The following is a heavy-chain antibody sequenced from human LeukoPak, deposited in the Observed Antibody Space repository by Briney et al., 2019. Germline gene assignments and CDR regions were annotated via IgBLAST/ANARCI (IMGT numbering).Heavy chain of an antibody. V-gene: IGHV4-31*03. D-gene: IGHD2-21*02. CDR2: IYYSGST. Sequence: PSQTLSLTCTVSGGSISSGGYYWSWIRQHPGKGLEWIGYIYYSGSTYYNPSLKSRVTISVDASKNQFSLKLSSVTAADTAVYYCARVHDVVVTAHWYFDLWGRGTLVTVSS. CDR3: ARVHDVVVTAHWYFDL. CDR1: GGSISSGGYY. J-gene: IGHJ2*01.